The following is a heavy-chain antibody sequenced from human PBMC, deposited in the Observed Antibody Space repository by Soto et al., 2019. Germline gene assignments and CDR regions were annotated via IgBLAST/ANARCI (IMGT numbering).Heavy chain of an antibody. CDR3: ARAGNDYSNPLYYFDY. CDR2: INPNSGGT. V-gene: IGHV1-2*04. CDR1: GYTFTGYY. D-gene: IGHD4-4*01. J-gene: IGHJ4*02. Sequence: ASVKVSCKASGYTFTGYYMHWVRQAPGQGLEWMGWINPNSGGTNYAQKFQGWVTMTRDTSISTAYMELSRLRSDDTAVYYCARAGNDYSNPLYYFDYWGQGTLVTVSS.